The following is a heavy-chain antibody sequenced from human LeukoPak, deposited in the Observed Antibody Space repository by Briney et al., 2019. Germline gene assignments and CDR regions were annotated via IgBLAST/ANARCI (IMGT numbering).Heavy chain of an antibody. CDR1: GFSFDDYG. J-gene: IGHJ4*02. D-gene: IGHD3-22*01. CDR2: INWNGDST. Sequence: GGSLRLSCAASGFSFDDYGLTWVRQAPGKGLEWVSGINWNGDSTDYADSVKGRFTISRGNAKNSLYLQMNSLRAEDTALYYCARDLRVVITGSFDSWGQGTLVTVSS. CDR3: ARDLRVVITGSFDS. V-gene: IGHV3-20*04.